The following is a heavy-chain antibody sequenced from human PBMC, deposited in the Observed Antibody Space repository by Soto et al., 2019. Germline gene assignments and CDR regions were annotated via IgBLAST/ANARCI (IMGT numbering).Heavy chain of an antibody. D-gene: IGHD6-6*01. CDR1: GFTFSSYA. J-gene: IGHJ6*02. CDR3: AREWQLGYYGMDV. CDR2: ISYDGSNK. V-gene: IGHV3-30-3*01. Sequence: QVQLVESGGGMVQPGRSLRLSCAASGFTFSSYAMHWVRQAPGKGLEWVAVISYDGSNKYYADSVKGRFTISRDNSKNTLYLQMNSLRAEDTAVYYCAREWQLGYYGMDVWGQGTTVTVSS.